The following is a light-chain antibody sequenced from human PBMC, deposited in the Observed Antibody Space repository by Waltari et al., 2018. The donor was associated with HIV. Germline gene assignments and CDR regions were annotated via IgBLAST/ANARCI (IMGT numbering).Light chain of an antibody. CDR1: SSDVGTSNY. CDR3: CSYTGSYNVYV. Sequence: QSALPQPRSVSGSPGQSVTIFCSGTSSDVGTSNYVSWYQQHPGKAPKLMIYDVSQRPSGVPDRFSGSKSGNTASLTISGLQAEDEADYYCCSYTGSYNVYVFGIGTKVNVL. CDR2: DVS. V-gene: IGLV2-11*01. J-gene: IGLJ1*01.